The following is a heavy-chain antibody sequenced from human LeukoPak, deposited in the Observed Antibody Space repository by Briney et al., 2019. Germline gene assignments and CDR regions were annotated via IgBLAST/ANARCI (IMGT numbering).Heavy chain of an antibody. V-gene: IGHV3-21*01. Sequence: PGGSLRLSCAASGFTFNTYSMNWVRQAPGKGLEWVSSISSSSSYTYYADSVKGRFTISRDNAKNSLYLQMNSLRAEDTAVYYCARGPTASGLYYFDYWGQGTLVTVSA. CDR1: GFTFNTYS. J-gene: IGHJ4*02. CDR2: ISSSSSYT. CDR3: ARGPTASGLYYFDY. D-gene: IGHD6-25*01.